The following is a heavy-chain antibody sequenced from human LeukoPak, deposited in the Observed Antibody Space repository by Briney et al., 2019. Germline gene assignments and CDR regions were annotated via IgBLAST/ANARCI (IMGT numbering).Heavy chain of an antibody. D-gene: IGHD5-18*01. CDR1: GGTFSSYA. CDR3: ATRDRGYSYGYGY. V-gene: IGHV1-69*13. J-gene: IGHJ4*02. Sequence: GASVKVSCKASGGTFSSYAISWVRQAPGQGLEWMGGIIPIFGTANYAQKFQGRVTITADESTSTAYMELSSLRSEDTAVYYCATRDRGYSYGYGYWGQGTLVTVSS. CDR2: IIPIFGTA.